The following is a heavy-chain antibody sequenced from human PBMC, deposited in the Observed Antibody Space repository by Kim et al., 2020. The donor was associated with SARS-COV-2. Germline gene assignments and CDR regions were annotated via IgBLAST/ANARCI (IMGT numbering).Heavy chain of an antibody. Sequence: ASVKVSCKASGYTFTGYYMHWVRQAPGQGLEWMGWINPNSGGTNYAQKFQGRVTMTRDTSISTAYMELSRLRSDDTAVYYCARDIAARQSSFDYWGQGTLVTVSS. CDR1: GYTFTGYY. D-gene: IGHD6-6*01. CDR3: ARDIAARQSSFDY. CDR2: INPNSGGT. J-gene: IGHJ4*02. V-gene: IGHV1-2*02.